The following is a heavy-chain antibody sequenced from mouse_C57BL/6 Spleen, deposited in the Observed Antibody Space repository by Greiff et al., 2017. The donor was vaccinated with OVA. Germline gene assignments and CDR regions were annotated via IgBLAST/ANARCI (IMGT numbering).Heavy chain of an antibody. CDR3: VRPDDGNWFAY. J-gene: IGHJ3*01. D-gene: IGHD2-3*01. V-gene: IGHV10-1*01. Sequence: VKDRFTISRDDSESMLYLQMNNLKTEDTAMYYCVRPDDGNWFAYWGQGTLVTVSA.